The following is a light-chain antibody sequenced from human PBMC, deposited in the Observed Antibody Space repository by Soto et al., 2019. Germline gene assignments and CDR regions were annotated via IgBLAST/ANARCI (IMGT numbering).Light chain of an antibody. CDR2: RTS. CDR1: QSISSN. CDR3: QQYNNWPRAT. J-gene: IGKJ4*01. Sequence: IVLTQSPASLSLSPGERATLSCRASQSISSNLAWYQQKPGQAPRLIMFRTSSRATGFPARFSGSVSGTEFNLTVSSLQSEDFGFYYCQQYNNWPRATFGGGTKVDIK. V-gene: IGKV3-15*01.